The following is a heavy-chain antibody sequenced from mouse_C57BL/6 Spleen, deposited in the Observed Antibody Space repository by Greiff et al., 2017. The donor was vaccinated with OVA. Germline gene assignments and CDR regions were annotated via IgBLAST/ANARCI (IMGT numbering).Heavy chain of an antibody. J-gene: IGHJ2*01. D-gene: IGHD1-2*01. Sequence: VQLQQSGTVLARPGASVKMSCKTSGYTFTSYWMHWVKQRPGQGLEWIGAIYPGNSDTSYNQKFKGKAKLTAVTSASTAYMELSSLTNEDSAVYYGTRSTTAQVYLDYWGQGTTLTVSS. CDR1: GYTFTSYW. CDR2: IYPGNSDT. CDR3: TRSTTAQVYLDY. V-gene: IGHV1-5*01.